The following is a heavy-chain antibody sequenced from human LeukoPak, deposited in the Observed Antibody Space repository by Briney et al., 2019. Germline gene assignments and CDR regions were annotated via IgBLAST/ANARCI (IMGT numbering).Heavy chain of an antibody. CDR1: GASISGSGYY. V-gene: IGHV4-39*01. Sequence: SETLSLTCAVSGASISGSGYYLGWIRQSPGKGLEWIGNIYYTGNTYYNASLQSRVTISIDTPENQFSLRLNSVTAADTAMYYCVKSGGYGLIDYWGPGTLVTVSS. J-gene: IGHJ4*02. CDR2: IYYTGNT. CDR3: VKSGGYGLIDY. D-gene: IGHD1-26*01.